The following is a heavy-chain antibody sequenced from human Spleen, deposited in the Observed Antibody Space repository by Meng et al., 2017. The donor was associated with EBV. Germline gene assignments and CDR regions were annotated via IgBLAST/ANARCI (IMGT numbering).Heavy chain of an antibody. CDR3: ASESGRGFTPDY. Sequence: QVAVVQSGAGVKKPGSSVKVSCKVSGGTFSSFAISWVRQAPGQGLQWMGGITPILAIANYAQRFRGRVTFTADESTSTHYLDLSGLRAEDTAVYYCASESGRGFTPDYWGQGTLVTVSS. CDR2: ITPILAIA. D-gene: IGHD3-10*01. J-gene: IGHJ4*02. CDR1: GGTFSSFA. V-gene: IGHV1-69*01.